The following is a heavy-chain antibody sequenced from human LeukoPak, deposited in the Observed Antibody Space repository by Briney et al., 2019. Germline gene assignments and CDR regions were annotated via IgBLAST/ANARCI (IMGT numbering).Heavy chain of an antibody. Sequence: ASVKVSCKASGYTFTSYGISWVRQAPGQGLEGMGWISAYNGNTNYAQKLQGRVTMTTDTSTSTAYMELRSLRSDDTAVYYCAREEGTDYVVTTAENWFDPWGQGTLVTVSS. D-gene: IGHD2-21*02. CDR2: ISAYNGNT. CDR3: AREEGTDYVVTTAENWFDP. CDR1: GYTFTSYG. J-gene: IGHJ5*02. V-gene: IGHV1-18*01.